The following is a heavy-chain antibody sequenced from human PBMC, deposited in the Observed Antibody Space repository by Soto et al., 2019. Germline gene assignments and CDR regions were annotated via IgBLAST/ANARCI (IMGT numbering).Heavy chain of an antibody. Sequence: QVQLVESGGGVVKPGGSLRLSCAASGFTFSDYYMSWIRQAPGKGLEWVSYISSSSSYTNYADSLKGRFTISRDNAKNSLYLQMNSLRAEDTAVYYCARDADILTGSDAFDIWGQGTMVTVSS. J-gene: IGHJ3*02. CDR1: GFTFSDYY. V-gene: IGHV3-11*05. D-gene: IGHD3-9*01. CDR2: ISSSSSYT. CDR3: ARDADILTGSDAFDI.